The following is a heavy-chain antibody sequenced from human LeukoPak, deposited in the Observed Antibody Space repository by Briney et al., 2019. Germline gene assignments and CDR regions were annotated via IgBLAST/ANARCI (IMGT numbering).Heavy chain of an antibody. CDR1: GFTFSSCN. CDR3: ARGLYSSAWYDAFDV. D-gene: IGHD6-19*01. V-gene: IGHV3-33*01. Sequence: GGSLRLSCAPSGFTFSSCNMHWVRQAPGKGLEWVAFIWYDGGNKYYAESVKGRFTISRDNSKNTLYLQMDSLRAEDTAVYYCARGLYSSAWYDAFDVWGQGTMVTVSS. CDR2: IWYDGGNK. J-gene: IGHJ3*01.